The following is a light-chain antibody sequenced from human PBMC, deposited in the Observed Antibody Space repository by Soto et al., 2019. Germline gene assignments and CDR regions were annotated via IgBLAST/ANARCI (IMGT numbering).Light chain of an antibody. Sequence: DIQMTQSPSTLSASLGDRVTITCRAGQSVRSWVAWYQHKPGRAPKVLIHKASSLESGVPSRFSGSGSATEFTLTISSPQPDDFATYYCQHYDNSPWTFGQGTKVDIK. V-gene: IGKV1-5*03. CDR1: QSVRSW. CDR2: KAS. CDR3: QHYDNSPWT. J-gene: IGKJ1*01.